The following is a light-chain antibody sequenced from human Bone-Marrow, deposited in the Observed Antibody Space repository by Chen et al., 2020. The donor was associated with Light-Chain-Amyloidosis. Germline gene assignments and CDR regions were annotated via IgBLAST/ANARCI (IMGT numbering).Light chain of an antibody. Sequence: SYVLTQPPSVSVAPGQTATIACGGNNIGSTSVHWYQQPPGQAPLLVVYDDSDRPSGIPVGLSGSNSGNTATLTISRVEAGDEADYYCQVWDRSSDRPVFGGGTKLTVL. CDR2: DDS. V-gene: IGLV3-21*02. CDR3: QVWDRSSDRPV. CDR1: NIGSTS. J-gene: IGLJ3*02.